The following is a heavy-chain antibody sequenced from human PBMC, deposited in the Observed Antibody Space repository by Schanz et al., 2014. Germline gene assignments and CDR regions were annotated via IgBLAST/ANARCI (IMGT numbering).Heavy chain of an antibody. Sequence: QVQVVQSGGGLVKPGGSLRLSCAASGFVFGDYYMTWIRQAPGKGLEWLSYISDSGTYTNYADSVKGRFTMSRDNAKNSLFLQVNSLRAEDTAVYYCLAPDYGMDVWGQGTTVTVSS. V-gene: IGHV3-11*06. CDR1: GFVFGDYY. CDR3: LAPDYGMDV. CDR2: ISDSGTYT. J-gene: IGHJ6*02.